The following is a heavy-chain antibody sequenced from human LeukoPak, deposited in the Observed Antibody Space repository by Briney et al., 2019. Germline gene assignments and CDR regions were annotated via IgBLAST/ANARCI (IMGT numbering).Heavy chain of an antibody. J-gene: IGHJ4*02. V-gene: IGHV4-59*08. CDR2: IYYSVST. Sequence: SETLSLTCTVSGGSISSYYWSWIRQPPGKGLEWIGYIYYSVSTNYNPSLKSRVTISVDTSKNQFSLKLSAVTAADTAVYYCARDYYDDSGYYIYWGQGTLVTVSS. CDR3: ARDYYDDSGYYIY. D-gene: IGHD3-22*01. CDR1: GGSISSYY.